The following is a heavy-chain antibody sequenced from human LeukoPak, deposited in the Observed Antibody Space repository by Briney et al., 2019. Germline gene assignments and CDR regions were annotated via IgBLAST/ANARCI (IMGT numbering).Heavy chain of an antibody. V-gene: IGHV3-23*01. Sequence: GGSLRFSCAASGFTFSSYAMSWVRQAPGKGLEWVSAISGSGGSTYYADSVKGRFTISRDNSKNTLYLQMNSLRAEDTAVYYCATRGTTVVTHYYYYGMDVWGQGTLVTVSS. CDR2: ISGSGGST. CDR3: ATRGTTVVTHYYYYGMDV. D-gene: IGHD4-23*01. J-gene: IGHJ6*02. CDR1: GFTFSSYA.